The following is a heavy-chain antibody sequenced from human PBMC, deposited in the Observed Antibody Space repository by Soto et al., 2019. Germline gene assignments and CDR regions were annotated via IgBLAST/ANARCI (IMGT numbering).Heavy chain of an antibody. CDR1: GFTFSSYA. Sequence: PVGSLRLSCAASGFTFSSYAMSWVRQAPGKGLEWVSAISGSGGSTYYADSVKGRFTISRDNSKNTLYLQMNSLRAEDTAVYYCAKGPYYTTRYGMDVWGQGTTVTVSS. CDR2: ISGSGGST. CDR3: AKGPYYTTRYGMDV. D-gene: IGHD1-26*01. J-gene: IGHJ6*02. V-gene: IGHV3-23*01.